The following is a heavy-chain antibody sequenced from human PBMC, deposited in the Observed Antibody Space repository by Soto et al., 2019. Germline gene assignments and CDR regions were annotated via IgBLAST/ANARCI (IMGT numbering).Heavy chain of an antibody. Sequence: QVQLVQSGAEVKKPGSSMKVSCKASGGTFSSYDISWVRQAPGQGLEWMGGIIRIFGTANYAQKFQGRVTITVDESTSPAYMELSSLRSEDTAVYYCARDREPATTHYYYGMDVWSQGTTVTVSS. V-gene: IGHV1-69*12. CDR2: IIRIFGTA. J-gene: IGHJ6*02. CDR1: GGTFSSYD. CDR3: ARDREPATTHYYYGMDV. D-gene: IGHD1-26*01.